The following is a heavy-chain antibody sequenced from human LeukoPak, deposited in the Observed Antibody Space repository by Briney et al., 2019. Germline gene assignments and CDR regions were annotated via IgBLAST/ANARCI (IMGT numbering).Heavy chain of an antibody. CDR1: GDPISTPTHW. J-gene: IGHJ4*02. CDR2: IYSSGTT. V-gene: IGHV4-39*01. Sequence: SETLSLTCTVSGDPISTPTHWWGWIRQPSGKGLEWIGSIYSSGTTFYNPSLKSRVTLSTDTSKNQFSLKLSSVTAADTAVYYCAKRAYGVGFEYWGQGTLLTVSS. D-gene: IGHD4/OR15-4a*01. CDR3: AKRAYGVGFEY.